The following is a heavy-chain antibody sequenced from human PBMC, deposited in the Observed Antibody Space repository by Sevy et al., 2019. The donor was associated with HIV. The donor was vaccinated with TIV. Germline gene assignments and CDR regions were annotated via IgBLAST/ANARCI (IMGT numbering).Heavy chain of an antibody. CDR3: AREGSGATRYTWFDP. CDR2: ISSSSSYT. J-gene: IGHJ5*02. D-gene: IGHD2-15*01. V-gene: IGHV3-11*06. Sequence: GGSLRLSCAASGFTFSDYYMSWIRQAPGKGLEWVSYISSSSSYTNYADSVKGRFTISRDNAKNSLYLQMNSLRAEDTAVYYCAREGSGATRYTWFDPWGQGTLVTVSS. CDR1: GFTFSDYY.